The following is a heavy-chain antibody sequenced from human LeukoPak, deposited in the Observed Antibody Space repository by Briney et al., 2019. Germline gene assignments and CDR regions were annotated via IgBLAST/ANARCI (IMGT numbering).Heavy chain of an antibody. J-gene: IGHJ4*02. CDR1: GGTFSSYA. CDR3: ARVLDTSAYRWGY. Sequence: SVKVSCKASGGTFSSYAISWVRQAPGQGLEWMGRIIPFLGIADYAQKFQGRVTITADKSTSTAYMELYGLRSEDTAVYYCARVLDTSAYRWGYWGQGTLVTVSS. V-gene: IGHV1-69*04. CDR2: IIPFLGIA. D-gene: IGHD2-2*01.